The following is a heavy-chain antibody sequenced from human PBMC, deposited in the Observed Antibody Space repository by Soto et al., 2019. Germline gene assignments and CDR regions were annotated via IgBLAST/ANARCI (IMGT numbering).Heavy chain of an antibody. CDR2: IYWDDDK. CDR1: GFSLTGSGVG. J-gene: IGHJ4*02. D-gene: IGHD3-3*01. Sequence: SGATLVNPTQTLTLTCPFSGFSLTGSGVGVGWIRQPPGKALEWLALIYWDDDKRYRPSLKSRLSITKDTSKNQVALTVTNMDPVDTATYYCARFLWSDTSLYYFDYWGQGTLVTVSS. V-gene: IGHV2-5*02. CDR3: ARFLWSDTSLYYFDY.